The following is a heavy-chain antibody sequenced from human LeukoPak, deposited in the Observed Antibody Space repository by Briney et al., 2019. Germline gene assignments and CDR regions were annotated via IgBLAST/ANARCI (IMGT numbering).Heavy chain of an antibody. J-gene: IGHJ4*02. Sequence: GGSLRLSCAASGFTFSSYAMHWVRQAPGKGLEWVSSISSSSSYIYYADSVKGRFTISRDNAKNSLYLQMNSLRAEDTAVYYCQVTIFGVVIIEDYWGQGTLVTVSS. CDR3: QVTIFGVVIIEDY. V-gene: IGHV3-21*01. CDR2: ISSSSSYI. CDR1: GFTFSSYA. D-gene: IGHD3-3*01.